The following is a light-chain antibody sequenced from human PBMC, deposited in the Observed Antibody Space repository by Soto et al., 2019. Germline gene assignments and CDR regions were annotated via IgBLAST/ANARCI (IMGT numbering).Light chain of an antibody. CDR3: QQRSNWPPIT. Sequence: EIVLTQSPGALSLSPGDRATLSCWASESIGDYLAWYQQRPGQAPRLLIYAASNRATGIPARFSGSGSGTDFTLTISSLEPEDFAVYYCQQRSNWPPITFGQGTRLEIK. CDR2: AAS. CDR1: ESIGDY. V-gene: IGKV3-11*01. J-gene: IGKJ5*01.